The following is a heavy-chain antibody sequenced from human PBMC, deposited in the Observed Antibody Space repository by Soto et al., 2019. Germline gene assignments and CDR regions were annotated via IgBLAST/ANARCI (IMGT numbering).Heavy chain of an antibody. Sequence: EVQLVESGGGLVKPGGSLRLSCAASGFTFSNAWMSWVRQAPGKGLEWVGRIKSKTDGGTTDYAAPVKGRFTISRDDSKYTLYLQMNSLKTEDTAVYYCTTGGSSSWYSSFDYWGQGTLVTVSS. V-gene: IGHV3-15*01. D-gene: IGHD6-13*01. CDR3: TTGGSSSWYSSFDY. CDR1: GFTFSNAW. J-gene: IGHJ4*02. CDR2: IKSKTDGGTT.